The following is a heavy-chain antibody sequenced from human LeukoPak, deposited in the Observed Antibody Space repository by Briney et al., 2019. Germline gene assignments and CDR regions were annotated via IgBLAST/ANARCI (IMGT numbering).Heavy chain of an antibody. Sequence: ASVKVSCKASGYTFTGYYMHWVRQAPGQGLEWMGWINPNSGGTNYAQKFQGRVTMTRDTSISTAYMELSRLRSDDTAVYYCARVRQWLVTGLGAFDIWGQGTMVTVSS. CDR1: GYTFTGYY. J-gene: IGHJ3*02. CDR2: INPNSGGT. V-gene: IGHV1-2*02. D-gene: IGHD6-19*01. CDR3: ARVRQWLVTGLGAFDI.